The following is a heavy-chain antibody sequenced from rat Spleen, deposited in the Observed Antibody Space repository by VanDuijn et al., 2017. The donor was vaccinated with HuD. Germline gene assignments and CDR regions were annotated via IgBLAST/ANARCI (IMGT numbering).Heavy chain of an antibody. CDR1: GFTFKNYW. CDR3: TRRHVVPYVMDA. J-gene: IGHJ4*01. CDR2: ITNIGGST. Sequence: EVQLVESGGGLVQPGGSLRLSCVASGFTFKNYWMTWIRQAPGKGLEWVASITNIGGSTYYPDSVKGRFTISRDNAKSTLDLQMNSLRSEDTAIYYCTRRHVVPYVMDAWGQGASVTVSS. D-gene: IGHD1-1*01. V-gene: IGHV5-31*01.